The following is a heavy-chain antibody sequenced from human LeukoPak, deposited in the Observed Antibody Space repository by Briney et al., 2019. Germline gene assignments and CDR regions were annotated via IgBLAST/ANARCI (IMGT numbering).Heavy chain of an antibody. CDR1: GYTFTSYG. V-gene: IGHV1-18*01. CDR3: ARVEGNYVWGSYRSGHFDY. D-gene: IGHD3-16*02. Sequence: ASVKVSCKASGYTFTSYGISWVRQAPGQGLEWMGWISAYNGNTNYAQKLQGRATMTTDTSTSTAYMELRSLRSDDTAVYYCARVEGNYVWGSYRSGHFDYWGQGTLVTVSS. J-gene: IGHJ4*02. CDR2: ISAYNGNT.